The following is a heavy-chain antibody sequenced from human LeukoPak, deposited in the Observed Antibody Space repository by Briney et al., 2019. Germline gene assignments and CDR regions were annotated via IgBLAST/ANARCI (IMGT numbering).Heavy chain of an antibody. CDR3: AREITSGYSSSRYYFDY. Sequence: PGRSLRLSCAASGFTFSSYGMHWVRQAPGKGLEWVAVIWYDGSNKYYADSVKGRFTISRDNSKNTLYLQMNSLRAEDTAVYYCAREITSGYSSSRYYFDYWGQGTLVTVPS. V-gene: IGHV3-33*01. CDR1: GFTFSSYG. CDR2: IWYDGSNK. D-gene: IGHD6-13*01. J-gene: IGHJ4*02.